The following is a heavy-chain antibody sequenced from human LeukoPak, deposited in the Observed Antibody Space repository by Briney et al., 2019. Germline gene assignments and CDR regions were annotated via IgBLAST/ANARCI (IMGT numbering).Heavy chain of an antibody. CDR1: VYTFTSYG. J-gene: IGHJ6*02. Sequence: ASVKVSCKASVYTFTSYGISWVRQAPGQGLEWMGWISAYNGNTNYAQKLQGRVTMTTDTSTSTAYMELRSLRSDDTAVYYCAREGTLGGRPADYEYYYYYGMDVWGQGTTVTVSS. V-gene: IGHV1-18*01. CDR2: ISAYNGNT. D-gene: IGHD4/OR15-4a*01. CDR3: AREGTLGGRPADYEYYYYYGMDV.